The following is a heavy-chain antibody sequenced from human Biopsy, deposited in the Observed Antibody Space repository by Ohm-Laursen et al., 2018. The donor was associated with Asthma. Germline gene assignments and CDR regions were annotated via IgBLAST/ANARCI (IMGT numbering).Heavy chain of an antibody. CDR2: ISGSGGST. CDR1: GFTFSSYG. Sequence: SLRPSCAASGFTFSSYGMHWVRQDPGKGLEWVSAISGSGGSTYYADSVKGRFTISRDNSKNTLYLQMNSLRAEDTAVYYCAKGYYYDSSGFDYWGQGTLVTVSS. CDR3: AKGYYYDSSGFDY. V-gene: IGHV3-23*01. D-gene: IGHD3-22*01. J-gene: IGHJ4*02.